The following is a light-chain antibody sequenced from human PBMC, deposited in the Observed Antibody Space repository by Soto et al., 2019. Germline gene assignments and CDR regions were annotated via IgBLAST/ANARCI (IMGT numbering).Light chain of an antibody. CDR1: SSDVGDYKY. CDR2: EVS. J-gene: IGLJ3*02. CDR3: NSYTSSNTWV. V-gene: IGLV2-14*01. Sequence: QSALTQPASVSGSPGQSITLSCTGTSSDVGDYKYVSWYQQHSGNAPKVLIYEVSNRPLGVSNRFSGSKSGNTASLTISGLQAEDEADYYCNSYTSSNTWVFGGGTKLTVL.